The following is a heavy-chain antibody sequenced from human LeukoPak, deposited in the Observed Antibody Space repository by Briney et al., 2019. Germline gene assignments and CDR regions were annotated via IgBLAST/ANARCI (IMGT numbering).Heavy chain of an antibody. Sequence: ASVKVSCKASGYIFTNYGISWVRQAPGQGLEWMGWINPNSGGTNYAQKFQGRVTMTRDTSISTAYMELSRLRSDDTAVYYCARGDEGFDPWGQGTLVTVSS. CDR2: INPNSGGT. CDR1: GYIFTNYG. CDR3: ARGDEGFDP. V-gene: IGHV1-2*02. J-gene: IGHJ5*02.